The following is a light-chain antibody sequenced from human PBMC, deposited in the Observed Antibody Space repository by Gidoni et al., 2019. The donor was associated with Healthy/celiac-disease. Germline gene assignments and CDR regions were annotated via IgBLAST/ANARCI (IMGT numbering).Light chain of an antibody. CDR2: GAS. V-gene: IGKV3-20*01. Sequence: SQSVSSSYLAWYQQKPGQAPRLLIYGASSRATGIPDRFSGSGSGTDFTLTISRLEPEDFAVYYCQQYGSSPWTFGQGTKVEIK. J-gene: IGKJ1*01. CDR1: QSVSSSY. CDR3: QQYGSSPWT.